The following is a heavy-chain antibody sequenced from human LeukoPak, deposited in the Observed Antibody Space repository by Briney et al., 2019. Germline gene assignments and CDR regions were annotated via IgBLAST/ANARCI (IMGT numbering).Heavy chain of an antibody. Sequence: PGGSLRLSCAASGFTFSSYEMNWVRQAPGKGLEWVSFISSSGSAIHYADSVRGRFTISRDNAKNSLYLQMSRLRAEDTAVYYCARLSDALDYWGQGTLVTVSS. CDR3: ARLSDALDY. V-gene: IGHV3-48*03. CDR1: GFTFSSYE. J-gene: IGHJ4*02. CDR2: ISSSGSAI. D-gene: IGHD2-21*02.